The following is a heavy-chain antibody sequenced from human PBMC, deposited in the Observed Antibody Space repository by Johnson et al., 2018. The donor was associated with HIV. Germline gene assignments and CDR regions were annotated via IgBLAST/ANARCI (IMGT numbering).Heavy chain of an antibody. CDR3: AKGSPYTSSWLDALDI. Sequence: VQLVESGGGLVQPGGSLRLSCAASGFTFSSYAMSWVRQAPGKGLEWVSAISGSGGSTYYADSVRGRFTISRDNRKTSLDLQLNSLRAEYTALYYCAKGSPYTSSWLDALDIWGQGTMVTVSS. J-gene: IGHJ3*02. D-gene: IGHD6-13*01. CDR2: ISGSGGST. V-gene: IGHV3-23*04. CDR1: GFTFSSYA.